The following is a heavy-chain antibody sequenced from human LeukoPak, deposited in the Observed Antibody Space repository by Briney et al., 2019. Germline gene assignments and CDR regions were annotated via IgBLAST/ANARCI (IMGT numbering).Heavy chain of an antibody. Sequence: ASVKVSCKASGYTFTGYYMHWVRQAPGQGLEWMGWINPNSGGTNYAQKFQGRVTMTRDTSISTAYMELSRLRSDDTAVYYCARVWHYYGSGSYCLDYWGQGTLVTVSS. D-gene: IGHD3-10*01. V-gene: IGHV1-2*02. CDR3: ARVWHYYGSGSYCLDY. J-gene: IGHJ4*02. CDR2: INPNSGGT. CDR1: GYTFTGYY.